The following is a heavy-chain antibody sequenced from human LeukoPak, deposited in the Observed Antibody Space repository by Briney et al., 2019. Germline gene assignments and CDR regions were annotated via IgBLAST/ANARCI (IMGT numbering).Heavy chain of an antibody. CDR1: GFTFSNYG. J-gene: IGHJ5*02. D-gene: IGHD1-26*01. CDR2: ISYDGSNK. V-gene: IGHV3-30*18. CDR3: AKGGAEWELLNWFDP. Sequence: GRSLRLSCAASGFTFSNYGMHWVRQAPGKGLEWVAVISYDGSNKYYTDSVKGRSTISRDNSKNTLYLQMNSLRAEDTAVYYCAKGGAEWELLNWFDPWGQGTLVTVSS.